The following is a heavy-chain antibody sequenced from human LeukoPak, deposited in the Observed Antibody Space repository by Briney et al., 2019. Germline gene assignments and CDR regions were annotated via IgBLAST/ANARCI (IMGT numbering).Heavy chain of an antibody. CDR1: GGSIGSYY. V-gene: IGHV4-59*08. CDR2: IYYSGST. Sequence: SETLSLTCTVSGGSIGSYYWSWIRQPPGKGLEWIGYIYYSGSTNYNPSLKSRVTISVDTSKSQFSLKLSSVTAADTAVYYCARRARRDGYTWGDYYYYYGMDVWGQGTTVTVSS. D-gene: IGHD5-24*01. J-gene: IGHJ6*02. CDR3: ARRARRDGYTWGDYYYYYGMDV.